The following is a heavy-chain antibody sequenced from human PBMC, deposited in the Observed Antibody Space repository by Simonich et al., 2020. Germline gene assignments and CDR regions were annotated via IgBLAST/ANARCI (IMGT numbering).Heavy chain of an antibody. CDR2: INPNSGGT. CDR1: GYTFTGYY. J-gene: IGHJ4*02. V-gene: IGHV1-2*02. D-gene: IGHD5-12*01. CDR3: ARDRSGYDQHHFDY. Sequence: QVQLVQSGAEVKKPGASVKVSCKASGYTFTGYYMHWVRQAPGQGLEWMGWINPNSGGTNYALKFQGRVTMTRDTSISTAYMELSRLRSDDTAVYYCARDRSGYDQHHFDYWGQGTLVTVSS.